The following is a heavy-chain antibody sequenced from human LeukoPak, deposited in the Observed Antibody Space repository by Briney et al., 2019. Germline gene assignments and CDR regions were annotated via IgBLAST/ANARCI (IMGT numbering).Heavy chain of an antibody. D-gene: IGHD2-2*02. CDR2: IKQDGSGK. CDR1: GFTFSSYW. V-gene: IGHV3-7*01. J-gene: IGHJ4*02. Sequence: GGSLRLSCAASGFTFSSYWMSWVRQAPGKGLEWVANIKQDGSGKYYVDSVKGRFTISRDNAKNSLYLQMNSLRAEDTAVYYCARIRLGYCSSTSCYTKSYYFDYWGQGTLVTVSS. CDR3: ARIRLGYCSSTSCYTKSYYFDY.